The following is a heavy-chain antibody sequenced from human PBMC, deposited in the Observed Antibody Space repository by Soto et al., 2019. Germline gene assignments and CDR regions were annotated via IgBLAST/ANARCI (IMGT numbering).Heavy chain of an antibody. CDR2: TYYRSHWRRQWRH. CDR1: GDTVLSYYAA. V-gene: IGHV6-1*01. CDR3: ARDGGSSDGRWKHAFDI. Sequence: QVQLKESGPGLVKPSQTLSVTCDISGDTVLSYYAAWNWSSQSPLRGLEWLGRTYYRSHWRRQWRHRQTRYLNSQITITSETAKNKLYLRPNSVSPADTAVCCCARDGGSSDGRWKHAFDIWGRGTMVTGS. D-gene: IGHD6-6*01. J-gene: IGHJ3*02.